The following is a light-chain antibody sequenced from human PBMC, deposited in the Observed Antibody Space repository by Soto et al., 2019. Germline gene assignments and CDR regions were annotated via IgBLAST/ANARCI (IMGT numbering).Light chain of an antibody. V-gene: IGKV3-15*01. Sequence: EIVMTQSPATLSVSPGDRATLSCRASQSVSSSLAWYQQIPGQAPRLLIYDASTRATGIPARFGGSGSGTEFTLPISTLQSEDLAVFSCQKYNNWPPPTFGGGTRVDIK. CDR2: DAS. CDR3: QKYNNWPPPT. CDR1: QSVSSS. J-gene: IGKJ4*01.